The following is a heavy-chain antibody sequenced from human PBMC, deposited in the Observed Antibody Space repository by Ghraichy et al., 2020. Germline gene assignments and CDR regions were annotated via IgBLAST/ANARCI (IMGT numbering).Heavy chain of an antibody. CDR3: ASSFGGSYYYYYGMDV. Sequence: LRLSCTVSGGSISSGGYYWSWIRQHPGKGLEWIGYIYYSGSTYYNPSLKSRVTISVDTSKNQFSLKLSSVTAADTAVYYCASSFGGSYYYYYGMDVWGQGTTVTVSS. J-gene: IGHJ6*02. CDR2: IYYSGST. V-gene: IGHV4-31*03. CDR1: GGSISSGGYY. D-gene: IGHD3-3*01.